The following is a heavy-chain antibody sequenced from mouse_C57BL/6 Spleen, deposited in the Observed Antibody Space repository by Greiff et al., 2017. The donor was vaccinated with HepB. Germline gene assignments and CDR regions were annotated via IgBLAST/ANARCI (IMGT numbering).Heavy chain of an antibody. Sequence: EVQGVESGGDLVKPGGSLKLSCAASGFTFSSYGMSWVRQTPDKGLEWVATISSGGSYTYYPDSVKGRFTISRDNAKNTLYLQMSSLKSEDTAMYYCARRDYYGSSYGLAYWGQGTLVTVSA. CDR3: ARRDYYGSSYGLAY. V-gene: IGHV5-6*01. CDR1: GFTFSSYG. CDR2: ISSGGSYT. J-gene: IGHJ3*01. D-gene: IGHD1-1*01.